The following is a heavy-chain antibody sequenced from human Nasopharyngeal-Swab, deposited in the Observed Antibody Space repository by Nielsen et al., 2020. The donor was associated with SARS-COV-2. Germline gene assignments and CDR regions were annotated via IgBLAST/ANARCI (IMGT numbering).Heavy chain of an antibody. Sequence: GGSLRLSCAASGFTFDDYAMHWVRQAPGKGLEWVSGISWNSGSIGYADSVKGRFTISRDNAKNSLYLQMNSLRAEDTALYYCAKEVYYDSSGYSVAYWYFDLWGRGTLVTVSS. CDR3: AKEVYYDSSGYSVAYWYFDL. CDR2: ISWNSGSI. D-gene: IGHD3-22*01. J-gene: IGHJ2*01. V-gene: IGHV3-9*01. CDR1: GFTFDDYA.